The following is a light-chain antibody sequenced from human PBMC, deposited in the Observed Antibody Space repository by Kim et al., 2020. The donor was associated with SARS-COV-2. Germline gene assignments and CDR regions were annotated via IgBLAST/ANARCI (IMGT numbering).Light chain of an antibody. CDR2: KAS. Sequence: ASVGARVNITCRASQSIVVWLAWYQQKPGKAPQLVIYKASSLESGVPSRFRGSGSGTEFTLTISSLHPDDLGTYFCQQYSNYPLPFGGGTKVDIK. CDR1: QSIVVW. J-gene: IGKJ4*01. CDR3: QQYSNYPLP. V-gene: IGKV1-5*03.